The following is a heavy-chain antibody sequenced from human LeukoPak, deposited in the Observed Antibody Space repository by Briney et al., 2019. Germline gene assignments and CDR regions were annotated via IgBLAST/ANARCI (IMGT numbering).Heavy chain of an antibody. Sequence: GGSLRLSCAASGFTFSSYWMHWVRQAPGKGLVWVSRINSDGSSTSYADSVKGRFTISRDNAKNTLYLQMNGLRAEDTAVYYCARPAVAGPLFQHWGQGTLVTVSS. CDR2: INSDGSST. CDR1: GFTFSSYW. V-gene: IGHV3-74*01. J-gene: IGHJ1*01. CDR3: ARPAVAGPLFQH. D-gene: IGHD6-19*01.